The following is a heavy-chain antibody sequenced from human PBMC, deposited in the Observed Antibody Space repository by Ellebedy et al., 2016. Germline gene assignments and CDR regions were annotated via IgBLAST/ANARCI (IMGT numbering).Heavy chain of an antibody. D-gene: IGHD2-8*02. CDR1: GFTLSSYS. Sequence: GGSLRLSXAASGFTLSSYSMYWVRQAPGQGLECVSAININGRNTYYGNSVKGRFTISKDSFTNTVYLQMGSLREEDMAVYYCARGDAPTGYFGLDVWGQGTTVTVSS. V-gene: IGHV3-64*01. CDR3: ARGDAPTGYFGLDV. J-gene: IGHJ6*02. CDR2: ININGRNT.